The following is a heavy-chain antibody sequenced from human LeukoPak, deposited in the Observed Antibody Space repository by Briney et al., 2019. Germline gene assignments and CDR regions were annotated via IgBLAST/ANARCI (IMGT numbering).Heavy chain of an antibody. D-gene: IGHD4-17*01. V-gene: IGHV1-2*02. CDR1: GYTFTGYY. Sequence: ASVKVSCKASGYTFTGYYMHWVRQAPGQGLEWMGWINPNSGGTNYAQKFQGRVTMTRDASISTAYMELSRLRSDDTAVYYCAREGYYGDYSPFPGDWGQGTLVTVSS. J-gene: IGHJ4*02. CDR3: AREGYYGDYSPFPGD. CDR2: INPNSGGT.